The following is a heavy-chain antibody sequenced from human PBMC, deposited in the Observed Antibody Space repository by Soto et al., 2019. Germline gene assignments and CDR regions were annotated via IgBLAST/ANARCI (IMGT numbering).Heavy chain of an antibody. J-gene: IGHJ2*01. V-gene: IGHV3-33*01. D-gene: IGHD4-17*01. Sequence: GGSLRLSCAASGFTFSSYGMHWVRQAPGKGLEWVAVIWYDGSNKYYADSVKGRFTLSRDNSKNTLYLQMNSLRAEDTAVYYCAREYGDYVKAYFDLWGRGTLVTVSS. CDR2: IWYDGSNK. CDR3: AREYGDYVKAYFDL. CDR1: GFTFSSYG.